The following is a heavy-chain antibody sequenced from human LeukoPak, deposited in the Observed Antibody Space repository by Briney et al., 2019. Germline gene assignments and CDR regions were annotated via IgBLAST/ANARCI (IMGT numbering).Heavy chain of an antibody. CDR1: GGSISSGGYY. CDR2: IYYSGST. CDR3: ARGHYGSGSYYSNWFDP. D-gene: IGHD3-10*01. J-gene: IGHJ5*02. V-gene: IGHV4-31*03. Sequence: SQTLSLTCTVSGGSISSGGYYRSWIRQHPEKGLEWIGYIYYSGSTYYNPSLKSRVTISVDTSKNQFSLKLSSVTAADTAVYYCARGHYGSGSYYSNWFDPWGQGTLVTVSS.